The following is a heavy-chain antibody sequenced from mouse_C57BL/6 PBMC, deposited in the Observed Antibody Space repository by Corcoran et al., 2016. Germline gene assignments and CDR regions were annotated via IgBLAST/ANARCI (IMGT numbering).Heavy chain of an antibody. Sequence: VQLQESGSGLVGPSQTLSLTCSVSGFSLTTTNYWWSWIRQPPGKSMEGMGYIDYIGGTSHNPSLQSRLSISRDTGKNQFSLQLNSVTTEDTATYDCARSAGVATTFDVWGAGTLVTVSS. J-gene: IGHJ1*01. CDR2: IDYIGGT. CDR1: GFSLTTTNYW. CDR3: ARSAGVATTFDV. V-gene: IGHV3-2*02. D-gene: IGHD2-5*01.